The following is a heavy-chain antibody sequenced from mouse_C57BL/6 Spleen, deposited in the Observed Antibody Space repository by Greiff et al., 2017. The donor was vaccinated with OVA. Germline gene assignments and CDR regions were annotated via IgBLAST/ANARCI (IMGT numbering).Heavy chain of an antibody. J-gene: IGHJ3*01. Sequence: QVQLKQPGAELVMPGASVKLSCKASGYTFTSYWMHWVKQRPGQGLEWIGEIDPSDSYTNYNQKFKGKSTLTVDKSSSTAYMQLSSLTSEDSAVYYCARWGVFAYWGQGTLVTVSA. CDR1: GYTFTSYW. CDR3: ARWGVFAY. V-gene: IGHV1-69*01. CDR2: IDPSDSYT.